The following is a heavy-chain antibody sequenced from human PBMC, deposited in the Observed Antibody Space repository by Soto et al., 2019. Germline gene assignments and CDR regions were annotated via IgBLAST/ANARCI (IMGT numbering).Heavy chain of an antibody. CDR2: INHSGST. D-gene: IGHD2-2*01. CDR1: GGSFSGYY. Sequence: SETLCLTCAVYGGSFSGYYWSWIRQPPGKGLEWIGEINHSGSTNYNPSLKSRVTISVDTSKNQFSLKLSSVTAADTAVYYCASQHSNIVVVPAPSTYYYMDVSGKGTTVTVSS. J-gene: IGHJ6*03. CDR3: ASQHSNIVVVPAPSTYYYMDV. V-gene: IGHV4-34*01.